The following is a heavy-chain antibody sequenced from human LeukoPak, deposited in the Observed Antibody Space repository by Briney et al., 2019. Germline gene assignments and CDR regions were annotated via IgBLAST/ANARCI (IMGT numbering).Heavy chain of an antibody. CDR1: GGTFSSYA. CDR2: IIPIFGTE. CDR3: ASRGLRYSYDQDY. D-gene: IGHD5-18*01. Sequence: ASVKVSCKASGGTFSSYAISWVRQAPGQGLEWMGGIIPIFGTENYAQKFQGRVTITTDESTSTAYMELSSLRSEDTAVYYCASRGLRYSYDQDYWGQGTLVTVSS. J-gene: IGHJ4*02. V-gene: IGHV1-69*05.